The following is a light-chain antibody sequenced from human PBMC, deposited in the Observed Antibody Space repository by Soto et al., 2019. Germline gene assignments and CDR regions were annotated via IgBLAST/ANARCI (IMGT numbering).Light chain of an antibody. V-gene: IGKV3-20*01. CDR2: GAS. CDR1: QSVSSSY. CDR3: QLYGSSPPYT. Sequence: EIVLTQSPGTLSLSPGERATLSCRASQSVSSSYLAWYQQKPGQAPRLLIYGASSRATGIPDRFSGSGSGTHFTLTIRRLEPEDFAVYYCQLYGSSPPYTFGQGTKLEIK. J-gene: IGKJ2*01.